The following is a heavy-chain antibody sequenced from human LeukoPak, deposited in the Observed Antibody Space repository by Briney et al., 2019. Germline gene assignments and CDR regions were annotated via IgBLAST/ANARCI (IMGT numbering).Heavy chain of an antibody. V-gene: IGHV3-21*01. CDR2: ITTSSTYT. J-gene: IGHJ6*03. CDR1: GFSFSSYN. CDR3: ARDPYSGSYGDSYYYYMDV. Sequence: GGSLRLSCAASGFSFSSYNMNWVRQVPGKGLEWVSSITTSSTYTFYADSVKGRFTISRDNAKNSLYLQMNSLRAEDTAVYYCARDPYSGSYGDSYYYYMDVWGKGTTVTISS. D-gene: IGHD1-26*01.